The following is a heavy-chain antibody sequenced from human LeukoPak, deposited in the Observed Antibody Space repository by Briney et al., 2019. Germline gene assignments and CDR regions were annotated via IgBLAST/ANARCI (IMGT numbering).Heavy chain of an antibody. CDR3: ATTDYGDYVDHFDY. Sequence: PGGSLRLSCAASGFSFRSYAMSWVRQALGKGLEWVSAISGSGGSTYYADSVKGRFTISRDNSKNTLYLQMNSLRAEDTAVYYCATTDYGDYVDHFDYWGQGTLVTVSS. CDR2: ISGSGGST. V-gene: IGHV3-23*01. J-gene: IGHJ4*02. CDR1: GFSFRSYA. D-gene: IGHD4-17*01.